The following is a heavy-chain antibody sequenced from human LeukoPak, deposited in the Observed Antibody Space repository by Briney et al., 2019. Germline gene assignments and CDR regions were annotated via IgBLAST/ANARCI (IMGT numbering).Heavy chain of an antibody. CDR3: ARGKQLQVYYYCGMDV. D-gene: IGHD6-13*01. J-gene: IGHJ6*04. CDR1: GFTFSSYA. V-gene: IGHV3-30*04. Sequence: PGGSLRLSCAASGFTFSSYAMHWVRQAPGKGLEWVAVISYDGSNKYYADSVKGRFTISRDNSKNTLYLQMNSLRAEDTAVYYCARGKQLQVYYYCGMDVWGKGTTVTVSS. CDR2: ISYDGSNK.